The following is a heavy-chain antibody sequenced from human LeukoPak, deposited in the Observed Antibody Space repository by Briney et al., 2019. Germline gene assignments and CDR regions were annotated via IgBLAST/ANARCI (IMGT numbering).Heavy chain of an antibody. Sequence: SETLSLTCSVSGGSISSGPYFWSWIRQSPGQGLEWIGYIYHSGSTYYNPSLKSRVTISVDRSKNQFSLKLSSVTAADTAVYYCASSFGVVIPVALYWGQGTLVTVSS. CDR3: ASSFGVVIPVALY. D-gene: IGHD3-3*01. J-gene: IGHJ4*02. CDR1: GGSISSGPYF. V-gene: IGHV4-30-2*06. CDR2: IYHSGST.